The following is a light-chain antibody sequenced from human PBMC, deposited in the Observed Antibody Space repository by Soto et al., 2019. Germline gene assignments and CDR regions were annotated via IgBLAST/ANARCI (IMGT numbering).Light chain of an antibody. Sequence: QLVLTQSPSASASLGASVKLTCTLSRGHSRNAIAWHQQLPQKGPRYLMKVNNDGSHTKGAGIPDRFSGSSSGAERYLIISSLQSDDEADYYCQTWETGSVIFGGGTKVTVL. CDR3: QTWETGSVI. V-gene: IGLV4-69*01. CDR1: RGHSRNA. CDR2: VNNDGSH. J-gene: IGLJ2*01.